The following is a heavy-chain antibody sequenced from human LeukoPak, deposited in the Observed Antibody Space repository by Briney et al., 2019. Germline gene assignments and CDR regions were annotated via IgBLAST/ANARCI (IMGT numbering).Heavy chain of an antibody. Sequence: GGSLRLSCAASGFTFSDYYMSWIHQAPGKGLEWVSYISSSGSTIYYADSVSGRFTISRYNAKNSLYLQMNSLIAEDRIVYYCARDPGAHLGYCSSTSCYAFAYWGQGTLVTVSS. V-gene: IGHV3-11*01. CDR1: GFTFSDYY. CDR2: ISSSGSTI. D-gene: IGHD2-2*01. J-gene: IGHJ4*02. CDR3: ARDPGAHLGYCSSTSCYAFAY.